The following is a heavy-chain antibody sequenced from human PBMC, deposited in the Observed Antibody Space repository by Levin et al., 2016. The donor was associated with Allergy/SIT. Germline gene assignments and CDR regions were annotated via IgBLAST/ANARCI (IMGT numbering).Heavy chain of an antibody. V-gene: IGHV4-34*01. CDR3: ATNNKRLRIAAAGPSYYYYYGMDV. CDR1: GGSFSGYY. J-gene: IGHJ6*02. CDR2: INHSGST. Sequence: SETLSLTCAVYGGSFSGYYWSWIRQPPGKGLEWIGEINHSGSTNYNPSLKSRVTISVDTSKNQFSLKLSSVTAADTAVYYCATNNKRLRIAAAGPSYYYYYGMDVWGQGTTVTVSS. D-gene: IGHD6-13*01.